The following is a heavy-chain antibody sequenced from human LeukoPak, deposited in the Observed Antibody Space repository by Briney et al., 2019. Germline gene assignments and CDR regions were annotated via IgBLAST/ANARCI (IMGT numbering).Heavy chain of an antibody. CDR1: GGSISSYY. J-gene: IGHJ4*02. D-gene: IGHD3-22*01. CDR3: ARDSFWDYYDSSGYYYFDY. Sequence: PSETLSLTCTVSGGSISSYYWSWIRQPPGKGLEWIGYIYYSGSTNYNPSLKSRVTISVDTSKNQLSLKLSSVTAADTAVYYCARDSFWDYYDSSGYYYFDYWGQGALVTVSS. V-gene: IGHV4-59*01. CDR2: IYYSGST.